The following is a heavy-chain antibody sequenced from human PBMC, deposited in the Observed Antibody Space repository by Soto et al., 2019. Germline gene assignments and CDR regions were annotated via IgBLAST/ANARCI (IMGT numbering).Heavy chain of an antibody. CDR2: IIPILGVA. J-gene: IGHJ6*03. Sequence: QVQLVQSGAEVKKPGSSVKVSCKASGDTFSNHTISWVRQAPGQGLEWMGRIIPILGVAHYAQKFQGRVTITADKSTTTADMELSSVRSADTAVYYCARVAEMGTLTECYYYYMDVWGKGTTVTVSS. CDR3: ARVAEMGTLTECYYYYMDV. CDR1: GDTFSNHT. D-gene: IGHD3-16*01. V-gene: IGHV1-69*04.